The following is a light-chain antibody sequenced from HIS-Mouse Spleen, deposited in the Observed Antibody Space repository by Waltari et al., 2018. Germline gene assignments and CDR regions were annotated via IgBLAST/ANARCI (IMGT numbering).Light chain of an antibody. J-gene: IGKJ1*01. CDR3: QQLNSYPPT. Sequence: DIQLTQSPSFLSASVGDRVTITCRASQGISSYLAWYQQKPGKAPKLLIYAASTLQSGVPSTFSGSGSGTEFSLITSSLLPEDFATYYCQQLNSYPPTFGQGTKVEIK. V-gene: IGKV1-9*01. CDR2: AAS. CDR1: QGISSY.